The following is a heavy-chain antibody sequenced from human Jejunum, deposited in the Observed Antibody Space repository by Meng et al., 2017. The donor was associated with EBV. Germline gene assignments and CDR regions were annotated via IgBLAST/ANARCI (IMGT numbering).Heavy chain of an antibody. CDR2: ISVSGGST. J-gene: IGHJ4*02. Sequence: VQLLGAGGDLVQPGGSLRLSCAASGFTFSSYAMSWVRQAPGKGLEWVSGISVSGGSTHYADSVKGRFTISRDNSKSTLHLQMNSLRAEDTAIYYCAKSRTGHYGNCGSWGQGTLVTVSS. V-gene: IGHV3-23*01. CDR1: GFTFSSYA. CDR3: AKSRTGHYGNCGS. D-gene: IGHD3-10*01.